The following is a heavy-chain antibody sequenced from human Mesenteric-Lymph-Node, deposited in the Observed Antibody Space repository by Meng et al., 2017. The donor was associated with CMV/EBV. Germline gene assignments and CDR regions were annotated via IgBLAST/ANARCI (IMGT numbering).Heavy chain of an antibody. Sequence: SETLSLTCTVSGGSVSSGSYYWSWIRQPPGKGLEWIGCIYDSGSTSYNPSLKSQVTISVDTSKNQFSLKLSSVTAADTAVYYCARAPVTIFGVEYWFDPWGQGTLVTVSS. CDR3: ARAPVTIFGVEYWFDP. D-gene: IGHD3-3*01. V-gene: IGHV4-61*01. CDR2: IYDSGST. CDR1: GGSVSSGSYY. J-gene: IGHJ5*02.